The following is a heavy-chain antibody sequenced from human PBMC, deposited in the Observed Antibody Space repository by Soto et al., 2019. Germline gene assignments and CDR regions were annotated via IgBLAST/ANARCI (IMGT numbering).Heavy chain of an antibody. Sequence: PSETLSLTCTVSGGSISGYYLIWIRQSPAKGLEWIGYIFYTGSTNYNPSLKSRVTLSVDTSKNQFSLRLSSVTAADTAVYYCARVGSSGWSPDYWGQGTLVTVYS. J-gene: IGHJ4*02. CDR2: IFYTGST. D-gene: IGHD6-19*01. CDR1: GGSISGYY. CDR3: ARVGSSGWSPDY. V-gene: IGHV4-59*01.